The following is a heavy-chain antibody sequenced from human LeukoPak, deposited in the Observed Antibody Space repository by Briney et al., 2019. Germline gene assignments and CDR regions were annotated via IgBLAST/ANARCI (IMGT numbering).Heavy chain of an antibody. J-gene: IGHJ4*02. CDR1: GFTFSSYA. CDR2: ISGSGGST. D-gene: IGHD3-16*01. CDR3: AKASKLIWGYFDY. Sequence: AGGSLRLSCAASGFTFSSYAMSWVRQAPGKGLERVSAISGSGGSTYYADSVKGRFTISRDNSKNTLYLQMNSLRAEDTAVYYCAKASKLIWGYFDYWGQGTLVTVSS. V-gene: IGHV3-23*01.